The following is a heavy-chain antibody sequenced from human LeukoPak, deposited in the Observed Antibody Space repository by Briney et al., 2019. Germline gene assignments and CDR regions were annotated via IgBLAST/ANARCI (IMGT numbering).Heavy chain of an antibody. V-gene: IGHV4-4*02. CDR1: GGSISSDKW. CDR2: IYHSGST. Sequence: PSETLSLTCTVSGGSISSDKWWNWVRQSPGKGLEWIGEIYHSGSTNYNPSLKSRVTISVDTSKNQFSLKLSSVTAADTAVYYCARESGKWLDFDYWGQGTLVTVSS. CDR3: ARESGKWLDFDY. J-gene: IGHJ4*02. D-gene: IGHD3-22*01.